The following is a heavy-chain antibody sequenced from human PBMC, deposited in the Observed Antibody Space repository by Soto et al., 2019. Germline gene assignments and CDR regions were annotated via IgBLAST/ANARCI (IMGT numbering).Heavy chain of an antibody. Sequence: QPGGSLRLSCAASGFTFSRYWMHWVRQDPGKGLMWVARINTDGSYASYAGSVKGRFTISRDNAENTLFLQMNSLRAEDTAVYYCAMDYSDYRDQWGLGTLVTVSS. J-gene: IGHJ5*02. CDR1: GFTFSRYW. D-gene: IGHD4-4*01. CDR2: INTDGSYA. V-gene: IGHV3-74*01. CDR3: AMDYSDYRDQ.